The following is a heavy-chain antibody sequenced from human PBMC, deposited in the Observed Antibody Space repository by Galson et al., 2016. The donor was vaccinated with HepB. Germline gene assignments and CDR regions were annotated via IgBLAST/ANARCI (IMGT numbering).Heavy chain of an antibody. CDR3: ARVVVPAAIDGFHI. J-gene: IGHJ3*02. CDR1: GFIFSDFY. D-gene: IGHD2-2*01. V-gene: IGHV3-11*01. CDR2: ISSSGMTK. Sequence: SLRLSCAASGFIFSDFYMGWIRQAPGKGLEWISYISSSGMTKYYADSLKGRFTISRDNAKNSLYLQMNSLRAEDTAGSYCARVVVPAAIDGFHIWGQGTMVTVSS.